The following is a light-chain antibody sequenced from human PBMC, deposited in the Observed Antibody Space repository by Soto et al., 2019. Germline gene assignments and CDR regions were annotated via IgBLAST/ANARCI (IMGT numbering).Light chain of an antibody. V-gene: IGKV1-5*01. CDR2: DAS. J-gene: IGKJ5*01. Sequence: DRPMPQSPATLSASVGDMVTITCRASQSISSWLAWYQQKPGKAPKLLIYDASSLESGVPSRFSGSGSGTDFTLTISSLEPEDFAVYYCQQRSNWPPFPFGQGPRLAIK. CDR3: QQRSNWPPFP. CDR1: QSISSW.